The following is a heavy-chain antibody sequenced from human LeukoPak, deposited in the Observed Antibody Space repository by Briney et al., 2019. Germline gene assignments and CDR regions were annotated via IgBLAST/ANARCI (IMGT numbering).Heavy chain of an antibody. V-gene: IGHV3-11*01. CDR2: ISSSGSTI. CDR3: ARESRYSSGWPDY. CDR1: GFTFSAYI. D-gene: IGHD6-19*01. J-gene: IGHJ4*02. Sequence: PGGSLRLSCAASGFTFSAYILDWVRQAPGKGLEWVSYISSSGSTIYYADSVKGRFTISRDNAKNSLYLQMNSLRAEDTAVYYCARESRYSSGWPDYWGQGTLVTVSS.